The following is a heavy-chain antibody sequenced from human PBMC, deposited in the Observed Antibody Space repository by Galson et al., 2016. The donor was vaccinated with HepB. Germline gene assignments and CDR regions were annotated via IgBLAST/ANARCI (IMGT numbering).Heavy chain of an antibody. CDR3: AQVIVGYYYYMDV. D-gene: IGHD2-21*01. CDR2: ISGNGASS. V-gene: IGHV3-23*01. Sequence: SLRLSCAVSGSTFTNYAMSWVRQAPGKGLQWVSAISGNGASSYYADSVKGRFTISRDNSKSTVYLQLNSLTADDTAVYFCAQVIVGYYYYMDVWGKGTTVTVSS. CDR1: GSTFTNYA. J-gene: IGHJ6*03.